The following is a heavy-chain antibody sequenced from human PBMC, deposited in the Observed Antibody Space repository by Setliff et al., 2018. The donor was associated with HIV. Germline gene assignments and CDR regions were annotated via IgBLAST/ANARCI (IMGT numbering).Heavy chain of an antibody. V-gene: IGHV4-39*07. J-gene: IGHJ4*02. Sequence: SETLSLTCTVSGGSFIGSSFQSTWIRQTPGKGLEWIADIAYSGTTMYTNYNPSLESRVIVSEDTSRDQFFLKLTSVTADDTAIYYCARGVPLLPPNFWGQGTLVTVSS. D-gene: IGHD2-15*01. CDR3: ARGVPLLPPNF. CDR1: GGSFIGSSFQ. CDR2: IAYSGTTMYT.